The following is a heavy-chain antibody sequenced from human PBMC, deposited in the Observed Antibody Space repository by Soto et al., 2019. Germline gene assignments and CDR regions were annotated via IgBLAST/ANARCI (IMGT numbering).Heavy chain of an antibody. Sequence: GSLRLSCAASGFTFSSYEMNWVRQAPGKGLEWVSYISSSGSTIYYADSVKGRFTISRDNAKNSLYLQMNSLRAEDTAVYYCARAGVYSSGWLDGMDVWGQGTTVTVSS. D-gene: IGHD6-19*01. CDR1: GFTFSSYE. CDR2: ISSSGSTI. J-gene: IGHJ6*02. CDR3: ARAGVYSSGWLDGMDV. V-gene: IGHV3-48*03.